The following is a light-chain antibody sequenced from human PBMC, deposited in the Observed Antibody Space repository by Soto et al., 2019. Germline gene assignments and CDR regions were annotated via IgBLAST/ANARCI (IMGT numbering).Light chain of an antibody. CDR2: EAS. V-gene: IGKV3-20*01. Sequence: GGRATLSCRASQSVGNNLAWYQQKPGQAPGLLIYEASTRATGIPDRFSGSGSGTDFTLTISRLEPEDFAVYYCQQYGSSPRTFGQGTKVDIK. J-gene: IGKJ1*01. CDR1: QSVGNN. CDR3: QQYGSSPRT.